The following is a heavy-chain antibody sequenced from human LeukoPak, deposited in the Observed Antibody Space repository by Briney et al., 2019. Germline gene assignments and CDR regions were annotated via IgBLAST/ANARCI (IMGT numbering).Heavy chain of an antibody. V-gene: IGHV3-30-3*01. CDR3: ARGHRREFGELFPDWYFDL. CDR2: ISYDGSNK. J-gene: IGHJ2*01. CDR1: GFTFSSYA. Sequence: PGGSLRLSCAASGFTFSSYAMHWVRQAPGKGLEWVAVISYDGSNKYYADSVKGRFTISRDNSKNTLYLQMNSLRAEDTAVYYCARGHRREFGELFPDWYFDLWGRGTLVTVSS. D-gene: IGHD3-10*01.